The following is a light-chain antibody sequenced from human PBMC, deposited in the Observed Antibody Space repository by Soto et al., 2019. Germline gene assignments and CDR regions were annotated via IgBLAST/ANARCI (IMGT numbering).Light chain of an antibody. V-gene: IGKV1-5*03. CDR1: QSINNW. J-gene: IGKJ2*01. CDR3: QQYNSYSYT. CDR2: EAS. Sequence: DFQMTQSPSTLSASVGDRVAITCRASQSINNWLAWYQQKPGKAPKLLIYEASNLQSGVPSRFSGSGSGTEFILTTSSLQPDDFATYYCQQYNSYSYTFGQGTKVDIK.